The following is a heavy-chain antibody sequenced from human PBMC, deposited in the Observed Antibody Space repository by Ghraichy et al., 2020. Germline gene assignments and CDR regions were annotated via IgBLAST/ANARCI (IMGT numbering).Heavy chain of an antibody. CDR3: GRDAWALNPAGSYHQD. CDR1: GYIFRNYG. CDR2: ISPYNGNT. D-gene: IGHD2-2*01. V-gene: IGHV1-18*01. J-gene: IGHJ1*01. Sequence: ASVKVSCTGSGYIFRNYGITWVRQAPGQGLEWMGWISPYNGNTNYAQKFQGRVTMTTDTSTTTAFMELRSLTSDDTAVYFCGRDAWALNPAGSYHQDWGQGTLVSVSS.